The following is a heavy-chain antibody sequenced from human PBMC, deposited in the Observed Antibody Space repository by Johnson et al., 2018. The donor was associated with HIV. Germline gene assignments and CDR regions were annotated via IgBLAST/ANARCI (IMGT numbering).Heavy chain of an antibody. Sequence: VQLVESGGGVVQPGGSLRLSCAASGFTFSSYGMHWVRQAPGKGLEWVAFIRYDGSNKYYADSVKGRFIISRDNSKNTLYLQMNSLRPDDTAVYFCAKEQPYYYDNRHAFDIWGQGTMVTVSS. CDR1: GFTFSSYG. CDR2: IRYDGSNK. V-gene: IGHV3-30*02. J-gene: IGHJ3*02. CDR3: AKEQPYYYDNRHAFDI. D-gene: IGHD3-22*01.